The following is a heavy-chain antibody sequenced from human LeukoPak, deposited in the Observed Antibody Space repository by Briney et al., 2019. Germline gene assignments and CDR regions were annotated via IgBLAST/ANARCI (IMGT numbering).Heavy chain of an antibody. CDR1: GYTFTDYY. CDR2: INPNSGGA. V-gene: IGHV1-2*02. J-gene: IGHJ5*02. CDR3: AREGRAAADTNWFDP. Sequence: ASVKVSCKAFGYTFTDYYIHWVRQAPGQGLEWMGWINPNSGGATYAQKFQGRVTMTRDSSSSTAYMELRSLRSDDTAVYYCAREGRAAADTNWFDPWGQGTLVTVS. D-gene: IGHD6-13*01.